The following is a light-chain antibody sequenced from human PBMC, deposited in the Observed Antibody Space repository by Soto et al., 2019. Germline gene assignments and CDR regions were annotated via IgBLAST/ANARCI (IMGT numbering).Light chain of an antibody. Sequence: EIVLTQSPGTLPLSPGERATLSCRASQSVSSTYLAWYQQKPGQAPRLLIYGTSNRATGVPDRFSGSGSGTDFTLSISRLEPEDFAVYYCQQYDALDQKTFGRGTKVEIK. V-gene: IGKV3-20*01. CDR3: QQYDALDQKT. CDR1: QSVSSTY. CDR2: GTS. J-gene: IGKJ1*01.